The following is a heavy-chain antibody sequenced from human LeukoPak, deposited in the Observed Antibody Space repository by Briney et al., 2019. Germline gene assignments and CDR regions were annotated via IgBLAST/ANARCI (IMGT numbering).Heavy chain of an antibody. CDR2: ISSSGSTI. D-gene: IGHD3-10*02. V-gene: IGHV3-48*04. Sequence: GGSLRLSCAASGFTFSSYWMSWVRQAPGKGLEWVSYISSSGSTIYYADSVKGRFTISRDNAKNSLYLQMNSLRAEDTAVYYCAELGITMIGGVWGKGTTATISS. CDR1: GFTFSSYW. J-gene: IGHJ6*04. CDR3: AELGITMIGGV.